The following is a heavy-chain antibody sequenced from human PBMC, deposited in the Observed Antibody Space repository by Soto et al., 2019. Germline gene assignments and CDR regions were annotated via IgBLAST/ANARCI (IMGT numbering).Heavy chain of an antibody. J-gene: IGHJ6*02. V-gene: IGHV3-30-3*01. CDR2: ISYDGSNK. CDR1: GFTFSSYA. CDR3: ARDPSRASYGMDV. D-gene: IGHD6-13*01. Sequence: VQLVESGGGVVQPGRSLRLSCAASGFTFSSYAMHWVRQAPGKGLGWVAVISYDGSNKYYADSVKGRFTISRDNSKNTLYLQMNSLRAEDTAVYYCARDPSRASYGMDVWGQGTTVSVSS.